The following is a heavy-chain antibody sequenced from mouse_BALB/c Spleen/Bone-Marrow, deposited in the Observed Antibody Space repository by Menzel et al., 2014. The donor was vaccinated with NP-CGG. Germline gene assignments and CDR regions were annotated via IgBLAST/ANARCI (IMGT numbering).Heavy chain of an antibody. V-gene: IGHV14-3*02. CDR1: GFNIKDTY. CDR2: IDPANGNT. J-gene: IGHJ3*01. D-gene: IGHD1-1*01. CDR3: ASYYYGRAWFAY. Sequence: EVQLVESGAELVKPGASVKLSCTASGFNIKDTYMHWVKQRPEQGLEWIGRIDPANGNTKYGPKFQGKATITADTSSNTAYLQLSSLTSEDTAVYYCASYYYGRAWFAYWGQGTLVTVSA.